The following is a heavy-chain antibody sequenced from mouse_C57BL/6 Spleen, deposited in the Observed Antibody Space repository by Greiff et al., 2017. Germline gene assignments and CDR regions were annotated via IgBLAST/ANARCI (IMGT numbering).Heavy chain of an antibody. CDR1: GYTFTGYW. J-gene: IGHJ4*01. Sequence: QVQLQQSGAELMKPGASVKLSCKATGYTFTGYWIEWVKQRPGHGLEWIGEILPGSGSTNHNEKFKGKATFTADTSSNTAYMQLSSLTTEDSAIYYCARRPYAMDYWGQGTSVTVSS. CDR3: ARRPYAMDY. V-gene: IGHV1-9*01. CDR2: ILPGSGST.